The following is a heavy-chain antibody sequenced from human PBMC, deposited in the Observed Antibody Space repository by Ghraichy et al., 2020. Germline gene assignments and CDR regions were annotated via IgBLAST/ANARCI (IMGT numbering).Heavy chain of an antibody. CDR1: GFTFGSYA. V-gene: IGHV3-30*03. CDR2: ISYDGTST. J-gene: IGHJ4*02. D-gene: IGHD6-6*01. CDR3: ARVLPIEVRLSSPAY. Sequence: GESLNNSCVASGFTFGSYAMHWVRQAPGKGLEWVAVISYDGTSTYYADSVKGRFTVSRENSENTLFLQMHSLRLDDTAVYFCARVLPIEVRLSSPAYWGQGTLVTVSS.